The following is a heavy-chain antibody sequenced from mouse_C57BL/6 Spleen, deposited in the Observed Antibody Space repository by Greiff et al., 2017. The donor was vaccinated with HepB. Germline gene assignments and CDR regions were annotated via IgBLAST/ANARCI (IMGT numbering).Heavy chain of an antibody. CDR3: ARGGSSCFDY. J-gene: IGHJ2*01. Sequence: VQLQQSGAELVRPGASVKLSCKASGYTFTDYYINWVKQRPGQGLEWIARIYPGSGNTYYNEKFKGKATLTAEKSSSTAYMQLSSLTSEDSAVYFCARGGSSCFDYWGQGTTLTVSS. CDR2: IYPGSGNT. CDR1: GYTFTDYY. D-gene: IGHD1-1*01. V-gene: IGHV1-76*01.